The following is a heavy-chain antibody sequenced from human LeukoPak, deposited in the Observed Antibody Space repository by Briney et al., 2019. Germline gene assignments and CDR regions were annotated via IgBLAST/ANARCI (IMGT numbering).Heavy chain of an antibody. J-gene: IGHJ3*01. CDR1: GYSFTSYR. CDR2: IYPGDSGP. CDR3: GMSGDRVPLQDDVFDV. V-gene: IGHV5-51*01. D-gene: IGHD1-26*01. Sequence: GESLKISCKVSGYSFTSYRIGWVRQMSGKGLEWMGIIYPGDSGPTYSPSFQGQVTISVDKSINTAYLQWSSLQASDTAMYYCGMSGDRVPLQDDVFDVWGQGTMVTVST.